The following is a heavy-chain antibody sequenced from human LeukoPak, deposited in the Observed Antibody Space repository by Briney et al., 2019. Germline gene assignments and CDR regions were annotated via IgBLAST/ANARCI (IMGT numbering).Heavy chain of an antibody. Sequence: PGGSLRLSCAASEFSVGSNYMTWVRQAPGKGLEWVSVISGGTGNTYYADSVKGRFTISRDNSKNTLYLQMNSLRADDTAVYYCARDHHRRLYDSQARDTFDIWGQGTMVTVSS. CDR3: ARDHHRRLYDSQARDTFDI. D-gene: IGHD3-22*01. CDR1: EFSVGSNY. J-gene: IGHJ3*02. V-gene: IGHV3-66*01. CDR2: ISGGTGNT.